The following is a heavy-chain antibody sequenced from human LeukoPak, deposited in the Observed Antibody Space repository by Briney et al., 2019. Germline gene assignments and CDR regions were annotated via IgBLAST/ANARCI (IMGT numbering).Heavy chain of an antibody. D-gene: IGHD3-10*01. CDR2: IYYSGSP. Sequence: PSETLSLTCPVSGGSISSYYWSWIRQPPGKGLEWIGYIYYSGSPNYNPSPKSRATISVDTFNNQFSQKLTSVPAADPSVFSCRSGGFRDAFDSWGQGTMVTASS. CDR3: RSGGFRDAFDS. J-gene: IGHJ3*02. V-gene: IGHV4-59*01. CDR1: GGSISSYY.